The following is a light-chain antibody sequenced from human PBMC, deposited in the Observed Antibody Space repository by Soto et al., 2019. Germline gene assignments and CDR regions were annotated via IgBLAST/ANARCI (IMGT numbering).Light chain of an antibody. CDR3: QQYNTWT. J-gene: IGKJ2*01. Sequence: DIQMTQSPSTLSASIGDNVTITCRASQGISGWLAWYQQKPGKAPRLLIHSASTLHRGVSSRFSGSGSGAEFSLTITSLLPDDFGTFYCQQYNTWTFGQGTKLEIK. CDR1: QGISGW. CDR2: SAS. V-gene: IGKV1-5*01.